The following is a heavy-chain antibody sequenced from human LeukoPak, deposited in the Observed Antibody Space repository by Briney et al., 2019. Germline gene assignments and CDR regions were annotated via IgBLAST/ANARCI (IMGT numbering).Heavy chain of an antibody. J-gene: IGHJ5*02. Sequence: ASVKVSCKASGGTFNSYAISWVRQAPGQGLEWMGRVIPMFGTGNYQHKFQGRITITADKSPTTAYMELGSLRSEDTALYYCALEGNTSALWFDPWGQGTLVTVSS. CDR2: VIPMFGTG. CDR1: GGTFNSYA. CDR3: ALEGNTSALWFDP. V-gene: IGHV1-69*06. D-gene: IGHD3-22*01.